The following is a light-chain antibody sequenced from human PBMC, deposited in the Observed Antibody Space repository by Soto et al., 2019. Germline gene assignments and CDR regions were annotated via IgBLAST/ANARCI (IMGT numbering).Light chain of an antibody. CDR3: QHYVSSPWT. CDR1: QSVRYNY. CDR2: GAS. J-gene: IGKJ1*01. Sequence: EIVLTQSPGTLSLSPGERATLPCRASQSVRYNYLAWYRQKPGQAPRLLIYGASTRATGIADRFSGSGSGTDFTLTISRLEPEDFAVYYCQHYVSSPWTFGQGTRVEIK. V-gene: IGKV3-20*01.